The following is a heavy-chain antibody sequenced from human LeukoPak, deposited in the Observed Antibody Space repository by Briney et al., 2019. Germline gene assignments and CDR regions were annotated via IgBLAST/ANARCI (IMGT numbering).Heavy chain of an antibody. CDR1: GFTFSSYX. Sequence: GGSLRLSCAXSGFTFSSYXXXXXRQAPGKGXXXXXXINGDGSSTNYADSVKGRFTISRDNAKSTLYLQMNSLRAEDTAVYYCTRDITLVRGGRSDFWGQGTLVTVSS. CDR3: TRDITLVRGGRSDF. J-gene: IGHJ4*02. CDR2: INGDGSST. D-gene: IGHD3-10*01. V-gene: IGHV3-74*01.